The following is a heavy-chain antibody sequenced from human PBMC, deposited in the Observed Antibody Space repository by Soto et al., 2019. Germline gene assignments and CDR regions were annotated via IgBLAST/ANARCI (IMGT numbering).Heavy chain of an antibody. CDR1: GGSISSDNW. Sequence: PSETLSLTCAVSGGSISSDNWCSCVRQPPGKGLEWIGEIYHSGSTNCSPSLKSRVTISVDKSNNQFSLRLSSVTAADTAVYYCASSSYLHQYLDPWGQGTLVTVSS. CDR3: ASSSYLHQYLDP. CDR2: IYHSGST. V-gene: IGHV4-4*02. D-gene: IGHD3-22*01. J-gene: IGHJ5*02.